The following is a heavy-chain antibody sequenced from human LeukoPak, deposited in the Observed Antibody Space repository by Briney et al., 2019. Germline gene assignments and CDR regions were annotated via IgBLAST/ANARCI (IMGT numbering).Heavy chain of an antibody. CDR2: IYYSGST. CDR1: GGSISSYY. Sequence: SETLSLTCTVSGGSISSYYWSWIRQPPGKGLEWIGYIYYSGSTNYNPSLKSRVTLSVDTSKNQFSLKLSSVTAADTAVYYCARLTMVRGVIITGPDYWGQGTLVTVSS. V-gene: IGHV4-59*08. J-gene: IGHJ4*02. D-gene: IGHD3-10*01. CDR3: ARLTMVRGVIITGPDY.